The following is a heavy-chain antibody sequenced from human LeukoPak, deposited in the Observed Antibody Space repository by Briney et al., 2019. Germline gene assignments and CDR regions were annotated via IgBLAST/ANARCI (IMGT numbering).Heavy chain of an antibody. D-gene: IGHD1-7*01. J-gene: IGHJ4*02. CDR2: IRYNGKDK. V-gene: IGHV3-30*02. CDR1: GFTFSDYS. Sequence: GGSLRLSCAASGFTFSDYSMHWVRQAPGKGLNWVAFIRYNGKDKYYADSVQGRFTISRDNSKNMLYLEMNSLTTEDTAVYYCASLGTSDQSHYWGQGTLVTVSS. CDR3: ASLGTSDQSHY.